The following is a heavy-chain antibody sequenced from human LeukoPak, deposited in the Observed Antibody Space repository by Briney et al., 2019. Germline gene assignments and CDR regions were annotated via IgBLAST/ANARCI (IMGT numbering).Heavy chain of an antibody. CDR2: ISYDGSNK. D-gene: IGHD2-15*01. CDR1: GFTFSSYA. J-gene: IGHJ4*02. Sequence: GGSLRLSCAASGFTFSSYAMHWVRQAPGKGLEWVAVISYDGSNKYYADSVKGRFTISRDNSKNTLYLQMNSLRAEDTAVYYCARDLYCSGGSCGERFAYWGQGTLVTVSS. V-gene: IGHV3-30*04. CDR3: ARDLYCSGGSCGERFAY.